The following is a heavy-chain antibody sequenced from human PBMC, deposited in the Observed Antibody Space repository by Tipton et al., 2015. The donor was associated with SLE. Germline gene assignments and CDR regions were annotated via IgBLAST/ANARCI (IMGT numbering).Heavy chain of an antibody. V-gene: IGHV3-23*01. D-gene: IGHD3-22*01. CDR2: ISGSGGST. J-gene: IGHJ4*02. CDR1: GFTFSSYA. CDR3: AKDPSSYYYDSGGY. Sequence: SGFTFSSYAMSWVRQAPGKGLEWVSAISGSGGSTYYADSVKGRFTISRDNSKNTLYLQMNSLRAEDTAVYYCAKDPSSYYYDSGGYWGQGTLVTVSS.